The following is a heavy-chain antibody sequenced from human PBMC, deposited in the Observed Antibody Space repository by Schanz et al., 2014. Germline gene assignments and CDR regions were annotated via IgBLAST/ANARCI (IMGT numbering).Heavy chain of an antibody. CDR3: AKDLLYGAPMPLNHLDY. D-gene: IGHD2-2*01. J-gene: IGHJ4*02. V-gene: IGHV3-23*04. CDR1: GFTFSNYA. CDR2: FIVDSGNT. Sequence: VQLVESGGGVVQPGGSLRLSCAASGFTFSNYAMSWVRQAPGKGLEWVSGFIVDSGNTYYADSVKGRFTISRDNSKNTLYLQMNSLRAEDTAVYYCAKDLLYGAPMPLNHLDYWGQGTLVTVSS.